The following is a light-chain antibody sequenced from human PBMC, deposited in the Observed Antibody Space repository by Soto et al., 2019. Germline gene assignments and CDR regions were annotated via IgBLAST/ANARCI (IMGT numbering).Light chain of an antibody. Sequence: DIVLTQSPGTVSVSPGERASLSCRASQNVDTFLAWYQQKPGQAPRLLMYDASHRATGIPTRFSGSGSGTDFTLTISSLEPEDFAVYYCQQRNKWPLTFGAGTRVEI. CDR3: QQRNKWPLT. CDR2: DAS. CDR1: QNVDTF. J-gene: IGKJ4*01. V-gene: IGKV3-11*01.